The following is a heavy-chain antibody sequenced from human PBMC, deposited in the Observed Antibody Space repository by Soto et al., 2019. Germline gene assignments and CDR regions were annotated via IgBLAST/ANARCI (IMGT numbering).Heavy chain of an antibody. V-gene: IGHV1-2*04. CDR1: GYTFTGYY. Sequence: ASVKVSCKASGYTFTGYYMHWVRQAPGQGLEWMGWINPNSGGTNYAQKFQGWVTMTRDTSISTAYMELSRLRSDDTAVYYFARDHGYSSGWYLNYYFDYWGQGTLVTVSS. J-gene: IGHJ4*02. D-gene: IGHD6-19*01. CDR3: ARDHGYSSGWYLNYYFDY. CDR2: INPNSGGT.